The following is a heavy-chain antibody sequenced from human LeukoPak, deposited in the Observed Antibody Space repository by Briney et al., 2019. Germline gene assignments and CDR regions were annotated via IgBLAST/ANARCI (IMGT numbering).Heavy chain of an antibody. CDR1: GFTFTSFG. Sequence: PGGSLRLSCAATGFTFTSFGMHWVRQAPGKGLEWVAFIRNDGDVIYYAESVKGRFTISRDNSKNTVYLQLNSLRAGDTAVYYCARRGSGRYRDFWGQGTLVTVSS. J-gene: IGHJ4*02. D-gene: IGHD6-19*01. CDR3: ARRGSGRYRDF. CDR2: IRNDGDVI. V-gene: IGHV3-30*02.